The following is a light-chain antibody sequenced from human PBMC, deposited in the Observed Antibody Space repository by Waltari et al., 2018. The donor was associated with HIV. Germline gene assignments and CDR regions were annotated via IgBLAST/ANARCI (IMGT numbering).Light chain of an antibody. V-gene: IGLV1-44*01. J-gene: IGLJ3*02. CDR3: AAWDDRLNGWV. Sequence: QSVLTHPPPASGTPRQRVTLYSSRSRSNIVIITVNWYQPLPGPAPKLLIYSSNQRPSGVPDRFSGSKSGTSASLAISGLQSEDEADYYCAAWDDRLNGWVFGGGTKLTVL. CDR1: RSNIVIIT. CDR2: SSN.